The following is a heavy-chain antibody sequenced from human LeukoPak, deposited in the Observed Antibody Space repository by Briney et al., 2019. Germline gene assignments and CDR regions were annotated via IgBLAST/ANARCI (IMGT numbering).Heavy chain of an antibody. D-gene: IGHD3-10*01. J-gene: IGHJ6*03. Sequence: PGGSLRLSCAASGFTFSSYGMHWVRQAPVKGLEWVAVISYDGSNKYYADSVKGRFTISRDNSKNTLYLQMNSLRAEDTAVYYCARVDMRKKYYYGSGSYYNVDYYYYYYMDVWGKGTTVTISS. CDR1: GFTFSSYG. V-gene: IGHV3-30*03. CDR3: ARVDMRKKYYYGSGSYYNVDYYYYYYMDV. CDR2: ISYDGSNK.